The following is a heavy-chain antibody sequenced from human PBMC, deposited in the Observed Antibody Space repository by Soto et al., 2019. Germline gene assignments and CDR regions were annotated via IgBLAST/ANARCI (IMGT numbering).Heavy chain of an antibody. D-gene: IGHD5-18*01. Sequence: ASVKVSCKVSGYTLTELSMHWVRQAPGKGLEWMGGFDPEDGETIYAQKFQGRVTMTEDTSTDTAYMELSSLRSEDTAVYYCANRWIQLWLMSYGMDVWGQGTTVTVSS. V-gene: IGHV1-24*01. CDR2: FDPEDGET. CDR3: ANRWIQLWLMSYGMDV. CDR1: GYTLTELS. J-gene: IGHJ6*02.